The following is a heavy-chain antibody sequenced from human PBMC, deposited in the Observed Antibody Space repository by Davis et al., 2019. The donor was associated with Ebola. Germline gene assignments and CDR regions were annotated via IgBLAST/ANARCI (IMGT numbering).Heavy chain of an antibody. CDR1: GGSIGSYY. CDR2: IKQDGSEK. J-gene: IGHJ4*02. Sequence: PGGSLRLSCTVSGGSIGSYYWSWVRQAPGKGLEWVANIKQDGSEKYYVDSVKGRFTISRDNAKNSLYLQMNSLRAEDTAVYYCAREPYFRGGYYFDYWGQGTLVTVSS. V-gene: IGHV3-7*01. CDR3: AREPYFRGGYYFDY. D-gene: IGHD2/OR15-2a*01.